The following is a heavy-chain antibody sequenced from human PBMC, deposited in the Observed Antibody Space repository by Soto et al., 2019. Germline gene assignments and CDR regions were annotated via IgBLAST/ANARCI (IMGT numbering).Heavy chain of an antibody. CDR3: AASRQRGVTIPFDY. V-gene: IGHV1-58*01. Sequence: QMQLVQSGPEVKKPGTSVKVSCKASGFTFTSSAVQWVRQARGQRLEWIGWIVVGSGNTNYAQKFQERVTITRDMSTSTAYMELSSLRSEDTAVYYCAASRQRGVTIPFDYWGQGTLVTVSS. D-gene: IGHD2-21*02. CDR2: IVVGSGNT. CDR1: GFTFTSSA. J-gene: IGHJ4*02.